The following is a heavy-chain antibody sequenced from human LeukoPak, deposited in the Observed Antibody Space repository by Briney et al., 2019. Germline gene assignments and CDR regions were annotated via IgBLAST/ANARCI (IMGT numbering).Heavy chain of an antibody. D-gene: IGHD6-19*01. CDR1: GFTFDDYG. CDR2: ISWNSGNI. CDR3: AKVDGYNSGWYDY. V-gene: IGHV3-9*01. Sequence: GGSLRLSCAASGFTFDDYGMHWVRQPPGKGLEWVSGISWNSGNIGYADSVKGRFTIPRDNAKNSLYLQMNSLRTEDTALYYCAKVDGYNSGWYDYWGRGTLVTVSS. J-gene: IGHJ4*02.